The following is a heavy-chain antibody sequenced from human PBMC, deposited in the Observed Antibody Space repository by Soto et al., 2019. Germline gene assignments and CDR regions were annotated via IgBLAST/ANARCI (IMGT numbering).Heavy chain of an antibody. CDR3: ATGRGYNYGYADY. CDR1: GFTFSSYG. J-gene: IGHJ4*02. CDR2: IWYDGSNK. Sequence: GGSLRLSCAASGFTFSSYGMHWVRQAPGKGLEWVAVIWYDGSNKYYADSVKGRFTISRDNSKNTLYLQMNSLRAEDTAVYYCATGRGYNYGYADYWGQGTLVTVSS. D-gene: IGHD5-18*01. V-gene: IGHV3-33*01.